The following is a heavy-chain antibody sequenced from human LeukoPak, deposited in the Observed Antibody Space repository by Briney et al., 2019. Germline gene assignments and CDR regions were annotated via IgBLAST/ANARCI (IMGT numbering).Heavy chain of an antibody. J-gene: IGHJ3*02. CDR3: ARHLPYWAFDI. CDR2: INHSGTT. V-gene: IGHV4-34*01. CDR1: GGSFSGYY. Sequence: SETLSLTCAVYGGSFSGYYWSWIRQPPGKGLEWIGEINHSGTTNYNPSLKSRVTISVDTSKNQFSLKLSAVTAADTAVYYCARHLPYWAFDIWGQGTMVTVSS. D-gene: IGHD2-15*01.